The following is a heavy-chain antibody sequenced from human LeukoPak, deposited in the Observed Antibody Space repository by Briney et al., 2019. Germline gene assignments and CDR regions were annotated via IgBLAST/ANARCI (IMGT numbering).Heavy chain of an antibody. CDR1: GFTLSSYW. D-gene: IGHD3-10*01. CDR3: AKGKGTGSYYYFDY. V-gene: IGHV3-74*01. Sequence: PGGSLRLSCAASGFTLSSYWIHWVRQAPGEGLVWVSRINPDGSRTDYADSVKCRFTISRDNTKNTLYLQMNSLTAEDTAVYHCAKGKGTGSYYYFDYWGQGTLVIVSS. J-gene: IGHJ4*02. CDR2: INPDGSRT.